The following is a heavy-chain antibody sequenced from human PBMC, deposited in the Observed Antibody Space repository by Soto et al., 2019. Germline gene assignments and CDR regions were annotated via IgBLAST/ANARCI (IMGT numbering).Heavy chain of an antibody. V-gene: IGHV1-8*01. J-gene: IGHJ6*02. CDR2: VNPNSGNT. CDR1: GYTFTSYD. D-gene: IGHD3-16*01. Sequence: QVQLVQSGAEVKKPGASVKVSCKASGYTFTSYDINWVRQATGHGREWMGWVNPNSGNTGYAQKFQGRITMTRNTSISTAYMELGSQRSVNTGVYYGAREGVRGMDVWGQGTTVTVSS. CDR3: AREGVRGMDV.